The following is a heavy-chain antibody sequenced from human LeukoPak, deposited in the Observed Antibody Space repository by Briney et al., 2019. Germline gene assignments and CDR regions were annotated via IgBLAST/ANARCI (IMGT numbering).Heavy chain of an antibody. CDR1: GYSFTSYW. Sequence: GESLKISCKASGYSFTSYWIGWVRQMPGKGLEWMGIIDPSDSETRYTPSFQGQVTISVDKSLTTADLQWNSLKASDTAMYYCARQTAMGRAGDYWGQGTLVTISS. CDR2: IDPSDSET. D-gene: IGHD5-18*01. V-gene: IGHV5-51*01. CDR3: ARQTAMGRAGDY. J-gene: IGHJ4*02.